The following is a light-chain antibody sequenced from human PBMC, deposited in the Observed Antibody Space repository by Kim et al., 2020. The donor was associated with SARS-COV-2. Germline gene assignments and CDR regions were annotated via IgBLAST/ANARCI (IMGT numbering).Light chain of an antibody. Sequence: LSPGERATLPCGASQSVSSYLAWFQQKPGQAPRLLIYDASNRAAGIPARFSGSWSGTDFTLTISSLEPGDFAVYYCQQRSNWPPFSFGQGTKLEIK. CDR3: QQRSNWPPFS. J-gene: IGKJ2*03. V-gene: IGKV3-11*01. CDR1: QSVSSY. CDR2: DAS.